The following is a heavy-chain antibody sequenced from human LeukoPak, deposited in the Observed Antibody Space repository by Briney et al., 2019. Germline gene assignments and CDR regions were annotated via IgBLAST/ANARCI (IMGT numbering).Heavy chain of an antibody. CDR2: INPNSGGT. CDR1: GYTFTGYY. CDR3: ARSLGGADSSSFQRYYYYYYMDV. D-gene: IGHD6-6*01. V-gene: IGHV1-2*02. Sequence: ASVKVSCKASGYTFTGYYIHWVRQAPGQGLEWMGWINPNSGGTNYAQKFQGRVTMTRDTSISTVYMDLSRLRSDDTAVYYCARSLGGADSSSFQRYYYYYYMDVWGKGTTVTVSS. J-gene: IGHJ6*03.